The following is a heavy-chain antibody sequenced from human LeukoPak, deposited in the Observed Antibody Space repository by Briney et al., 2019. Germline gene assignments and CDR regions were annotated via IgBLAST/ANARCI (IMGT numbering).Heavy chain of an antibody. CDR1: GVSISSGAYY. J-gene: IGHJ4*02. CDR3: ARYYDSRDHCFDY. V-gene: IGHV4-31*03. Sequence: SETLSLTCTVSGVSISSGAYYWSWIRQHPGKGLEWIGYIYYSGSTYYNPSLKSRVTISLDTSKNQFSLKLSSVTAADTAVYYCARYYDSRDHCFDYWGQGTLVTVSS. D-gene: IGHD3-16*01. CDR2: IYYSGST.